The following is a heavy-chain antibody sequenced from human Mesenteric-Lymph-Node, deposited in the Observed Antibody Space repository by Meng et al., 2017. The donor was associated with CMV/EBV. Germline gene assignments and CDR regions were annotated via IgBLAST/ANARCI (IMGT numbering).Heavy chain of an antibody. D-gene: IGHD5-12*01. CDR3: ARDRGGYADAYSFDY. Sequence: GGSLRLSCAASGFPFSDYYMTWIRQAPGKGLEWVSYITTYGDTIYYADSVKGRFTISRDNAKNLLYLQMNSLRAEDTAVYYCARDRGGYADAYSFDYWGQGTLVTVSS. J-gene: IGHJ4*02. CDR1: GFPFSDYY. V-gene: IGHV3-11*01. CDR2: ITTYGDTI.